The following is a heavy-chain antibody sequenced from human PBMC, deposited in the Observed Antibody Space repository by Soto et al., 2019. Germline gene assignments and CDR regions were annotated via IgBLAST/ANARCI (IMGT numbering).Heavy chain of an antibody. Sequence: PGESLKISCKGSGYSFTSYWIGWVRQMPGKGLEWMGIIYPGDSDTRYSPSFQGQVTISADNAKNSLHLQMNSLRAEDTAVYYCASYGSGTYAFSSWGQGTLVTVSS. J-gene: IGHJ5*02. CDR2: IYPGDSDT. V-gene: IGHV5-51*01. CDR3: ASYGSGTYAFSS. D-gene: IGHD3-10*01. CDR1: GYSFTSYW.